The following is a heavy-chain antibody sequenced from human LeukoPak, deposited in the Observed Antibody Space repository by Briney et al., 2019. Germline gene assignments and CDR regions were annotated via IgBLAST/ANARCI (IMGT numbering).Heavy chain of an antibody. J-gene: IGHJ4*02. CDR3: ARGPSEYFDFIIGYDY. Sequence: ASVRVSCKASGYTFTGYYIHWVRQAPGQGLEYMGWIIPNSGATNYAQKFQGRVTMTRDTSISTAYLELSRLRSDDTAVYYCARGPSEYFDFIIGYDYWGQGTLVTVSS. CDR2: IIPNSGAT. V-gene: IGHV1-2*02. CDR1: GYTFTGYY. D-gene: IGHD3-3*01.